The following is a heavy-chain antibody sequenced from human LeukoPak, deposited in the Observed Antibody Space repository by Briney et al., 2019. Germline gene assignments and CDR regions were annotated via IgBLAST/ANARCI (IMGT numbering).Heavy chain of an antibody. CDR1: GFTFSSYS. J-gene: IGHJ2*01. Sequence: PGGSLRLSCAASGFTFSSYSMNWVRQAPGKGLEWVSSISSSSSYIYYADSVKGRFTIPRDNAKSSLYLQMNSLRAEDTAVYYCARDCYYGSENCLPSLDLWGRGTLVTVSS. CDR2: ISSSSSYI. V-gene: IGHV3-21*01. CDR3: ARDCYYGSENCLPSLDL. D-gene: IGHD3-10*01.